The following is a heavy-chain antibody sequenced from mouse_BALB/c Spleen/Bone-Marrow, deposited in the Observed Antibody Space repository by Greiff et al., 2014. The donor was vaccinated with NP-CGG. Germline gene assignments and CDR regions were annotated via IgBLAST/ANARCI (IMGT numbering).Heavy chain of an antibody. D-gene: IGHD4-1*01. V-gene: IGHV14-3*02. CDR3: AKGNDWDMDY. CDR2: IDPSNGNT. Sequence: VQLQQPGAELVKPGASVKLSCTASGFNIKDTYIHWVKQRPEQSLEWIGSIDPSNGNTKYDQKFQGKATITKGTSSTTAYLQPNSLTSEDSAVYYCAKGNDWDMDYWGQGTSVTVST. J-gene: IGHJ4*01. CDR1: GFNIKDTY.